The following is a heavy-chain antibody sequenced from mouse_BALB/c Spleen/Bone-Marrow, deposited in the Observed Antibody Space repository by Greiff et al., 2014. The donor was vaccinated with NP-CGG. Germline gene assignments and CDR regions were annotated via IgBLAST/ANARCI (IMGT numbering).Heavy chain of an antibody. CDR3: NGNYYAMDY. V-gene: IGHV14-4*02. Sequence: VQLQQSGAELVRSGASVKLSCTASGFNIKDYYMLWVKQRPEQGLEWIGWIDPENGDTEYAPKFQGKATMTADTSSNTAYLQLSSLTSEDTAVYYCNGNYYAMDYWGQGTSVTVSS. CDR1: GFNIKDYY. J-gene: IGHJ4*01. D-gene: IGHD2-1*01. CDR2: IDPENGDT.